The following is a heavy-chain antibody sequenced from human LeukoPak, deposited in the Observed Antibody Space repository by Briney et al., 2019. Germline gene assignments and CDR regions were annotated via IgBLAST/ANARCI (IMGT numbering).Heavy chain of an antibody. CDR3: AKDSGIAAENWFDP. CDR1: GFTFSSYS. D-gene: IGHD6-13*01. Sequence: GGSLRLSCAASGFTFSSYSMNWVRQAPGKGLEWVSSISSSSSYIYYADSVKGRFTISRDNAKNSLYLQMNSLRAEDTALYYCAKDSGIAAENWFDPWGQGSLVTVSS. CDR2: ISSSSSYI. J-gene: IGHJ5*02. V-gene: IGHV3-21*04.